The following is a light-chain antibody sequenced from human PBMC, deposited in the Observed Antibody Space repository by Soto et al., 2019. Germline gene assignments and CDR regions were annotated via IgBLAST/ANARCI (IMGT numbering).Light chain of an antibody. CDR3: KSYDTSLRDYV. J-gene: IGLJ1*01. CDR1: SSNIGAYYD. V-gene: IGLV1-40*01. Sequence: SVLTQPPSLSGAPGQRVTISCTGSSSNIGAYYDVHWYQQVPGTAPKLLIFSNTNRPSGVPDRFSGSKSGTSASLAITGLQAEDEADYYCKSYDTSLRDYVFGTGTKVTVL. CDR2: SNT.